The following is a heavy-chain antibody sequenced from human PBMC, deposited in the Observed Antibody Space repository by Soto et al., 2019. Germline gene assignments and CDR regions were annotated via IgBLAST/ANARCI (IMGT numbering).Heavy chain of an antibody. CDR1: GFTFSSYI. V-gene: IGHV3-21*01. D-gene: IGHD5-18*01. CDR2: ISSSSYI. CDR3: ARDEIPIWSFVGSFDY. J-gene: IGHJ4*02. Sequence: PGGSLRLSCAASGFTFSSYIMNWVRQAPGKGLEWVSSISSSSYIYYADSVKGRFTVSRDNSNNMLYLQMDNLGVEDTAVYYCARDEIPIWSFVGSFDYWGQGTLVTVSS.